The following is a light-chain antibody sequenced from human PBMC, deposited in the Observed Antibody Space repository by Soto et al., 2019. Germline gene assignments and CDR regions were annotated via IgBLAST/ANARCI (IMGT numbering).Light chain of an antibody. CDR3: SSYTTTSTPP. V-gene: IGLV2-14*01. CDR2: DVS. J-gene: IGLJ2*01. CDR1: SSDVGGYNY. Sequence: QSALTQPASVSGSPGQSITISCTGTSSDVGGYNYASWYQQHPGKAPKLMIYDVSNRPSGVSNRFSGSKSGNTASLTISGLQAEDEADYYCSSYTTTSTPPFGGGTKLTVL.